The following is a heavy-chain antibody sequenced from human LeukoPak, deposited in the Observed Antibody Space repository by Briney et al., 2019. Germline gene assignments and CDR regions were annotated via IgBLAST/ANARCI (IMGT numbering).Heavy chain of an antibody. CDR3: AKDFPHYYEVPHGMDV. J-gene: IGHJ6*02. CDR1: GFTFTNYA. Sequence: GGSLRLSCAASGFTFTNYARSWVRQPPGKGLEWVSGISGNGISTYYADSVKGRFTISRGDAKNSLYPQMNGLRVEDTAIYYCAKDFPHYYEVPHGMDVWGQGTTVTV. CDR2: ISGNGIST. D-gene: IGHD3-22*01. V-gene: IGHV3-23*01.